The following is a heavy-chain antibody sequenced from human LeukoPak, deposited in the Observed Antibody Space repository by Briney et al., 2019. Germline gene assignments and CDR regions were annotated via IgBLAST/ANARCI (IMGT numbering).Heavy chain of an antibody. CDR2: ISGSGGGT. CDR1: GFTFSDYA. CDR3: ARGRLELRY. Sequence: GGSLRLSCAASGFTFSDYAMSWVRQAPGKGLEWVSGISGSGGGTYYADSVKGRFTISRDNSKNTLYLQMNSLRAEDTAVYYCARGRLELRYWGQGTLVTVSS. D-gene: IGHD1-7*01. V-gene: IGHV3-23*01. J-gene: IGHJ4*02.